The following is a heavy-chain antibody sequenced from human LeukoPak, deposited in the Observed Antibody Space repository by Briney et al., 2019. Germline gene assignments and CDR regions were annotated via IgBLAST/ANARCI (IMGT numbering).Heavy chain of an antibody. J-gene: IGHJ4*02. CDR3: AKHLDYTSYRHYFDY. Sequence: PGGSLRLTCAASGFTFSSYAMSWVRQAPGKGLEWVSAISGSGGSTSYADSVKGRFPISRDNSKNTLYLQMNSLTAEDTAVYYCAKHLDYTSYRHYFDYWGEGTLVIVSS. CDR2: ISGSGGST. V-gene: IGHV3-23*01. D-gene: IGHD4-11*01. CDR1: GFTFSSYA.